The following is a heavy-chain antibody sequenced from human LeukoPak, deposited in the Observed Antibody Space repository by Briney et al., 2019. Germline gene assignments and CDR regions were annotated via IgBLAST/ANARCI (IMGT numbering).Heavy chain of an antibody. D-gene: IGHD3-10*01. CDR2: IYYSGST. CDR3: ARDSYGSGSYECGYYYYGMDV. Sequence: SQTLSLTCTVSGGSLSSGGYYWSWIRQHPGKGLEWTGYIYYSGSTYYNPSLKSRVTISVDTSKNQFSLKLSSVTAADTAVYYCARDSYGSGSYECGYYYYGMDVWGQGTTVTVSS. V-gene: IGHV4-31*03. CDR1: GGSLSSGGYY. J-gene: IGHJ6*02.